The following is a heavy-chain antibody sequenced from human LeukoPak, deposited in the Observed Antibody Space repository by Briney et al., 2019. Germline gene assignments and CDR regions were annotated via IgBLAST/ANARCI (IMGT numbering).Heavy chain of an antibody. D-gene: IGHD2-15*01. CDR3: ARDHRYCSGGSCYEAFFDY. CDR2: ISGGGST. CDR1: GFIVSNNY. V-gene: IGHV3-53*01. J-gene: IGHJ4*02. Sequence: GGFLRLSCAASGFIVSNNYMTWVRQAPGKGLEWVSIISGGGSTFYADSAKGRFTISRDTSKNTLYLQMKSLRAEDTAVYYCARDHRYCSGGSCYEAFFDYWGQGTLVTVSS.